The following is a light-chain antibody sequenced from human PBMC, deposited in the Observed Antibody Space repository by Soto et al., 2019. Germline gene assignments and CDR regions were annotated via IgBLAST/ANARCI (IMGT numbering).Light chain of an antibody. CDR2: AAS. CDR3: QQANSFPLT. CDR1: QGISSW. V-gene: IGKV1D-12*01. Sequence: TQMTQSPSFVSAFIGDRVTITCRASQGISSWLAWYQQEPGKAPKLLIDAASHLQSGVPSRFSGSGSGTHFSLTISSLQLEDFATYYCQQANSFPLTFGGGTKVEIK. J-gene: IGKJ4*01.